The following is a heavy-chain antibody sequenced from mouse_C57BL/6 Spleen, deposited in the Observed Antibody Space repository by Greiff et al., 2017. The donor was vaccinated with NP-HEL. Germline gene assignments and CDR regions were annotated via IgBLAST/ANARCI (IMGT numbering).Heavy chain of an antibody. V-gene: IGHV1-82*01. CDR3: ARGNTAQAEDY. J-gene: IGHJ4*01. D-gene: IGHD3-2*02. CDR1: GYAFSSSW. CDR2: IYPGDGDT. Sequence: VQLQQSGPELVKPGASVKISCKASGYAFSSSWMNWVKQRPGKGLEWIGRIYPGDGDTNYNGKFKGKATLTADKSSSTAYMQLSSLTSEDSAVYFCARGNTAQAEDYWGQGTSVTVSS.